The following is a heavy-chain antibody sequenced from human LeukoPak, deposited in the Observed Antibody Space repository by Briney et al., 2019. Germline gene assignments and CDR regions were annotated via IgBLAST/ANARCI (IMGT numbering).Heavy chain of an antibody. CDR1: GFTFSAYG. V-gene: IGHV3-NL1*01. CDR3: ARGSTRRSPFDI. Sequence: GRSLRLSCAASGFTFSAYGIHWVRQAPGKGPEWVSVIYAGGSTYYADSVKGRFTISKDNSQNTLYLQMNTLRAEDTAVYYCARGSTRRSPFDIWGQGTMVIVSS. D-gene: IGHD6-13*01. CDR2: IYAGGST. J-gene: IGHJ3*02.